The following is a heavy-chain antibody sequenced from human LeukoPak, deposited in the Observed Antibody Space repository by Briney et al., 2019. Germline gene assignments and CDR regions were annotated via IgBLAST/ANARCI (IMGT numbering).Heavy chain of an antibody. CDR3: ARHPERSWFRKRGVDLWFDP. J-gene: IGHJ5*02. CDR1: GFTFSSYS. D-gene: IGHD1-1*01. CDR2: ISSSSSYI. V-gene: IGHV3-21*04. Sequence: KPGGSLRLSCAASGFTFSSYSMNWVRQAPGKGLEWVSSISSSSSYIYYADSVKGRFTISRDNAKNSLYLQMNSLKASDTAMYYCARHPERSWFRKRGVDLWFDPWGQGTLVTVSS.